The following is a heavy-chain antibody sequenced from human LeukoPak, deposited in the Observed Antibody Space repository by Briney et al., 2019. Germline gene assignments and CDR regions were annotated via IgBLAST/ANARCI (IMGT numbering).Heavy chain of an antibody. Sequence: ASVKVSCQASGYTFTSHYMHWVRQAPGHGLEWIGIINPSRGSTSYAQKFQGRVTMTRDTSTSTVYMERSSLRSEDTAVYYCARDRTGTVTIGRPQKYYYGMDVGGQGTTVTVSS. CDR1: GYTFTSHY. CDR3: ARDRTGTVTIGRPQKYYYGMDV. J-gene: IGHJ6*02. CDR2: INPSRGST. V-gene: IGHV1-46*01. D-gene: IGHD4-17*01.